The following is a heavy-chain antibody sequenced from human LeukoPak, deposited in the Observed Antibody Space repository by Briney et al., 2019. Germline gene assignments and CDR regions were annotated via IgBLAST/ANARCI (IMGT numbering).Heavy chain of an antibody. J-gene: IGHJ4*02. CDR2: INHSGST. CDR1: GGSFSGYY. CDR3: ARGRVRAAAGRNFDY. V-gene: IGHV4-34*01. Sequence: SETLSLTCTVSGGSFSGYYWSWIRQPPGKGLEWIGEINHSGSTNYNPSLKSRVTISVDTSKNQFSLKLSSVTAADTAVYYCARGRVRAAAGRNFDYWGQGTLVTVSS. D-gene: IGHD6-13*01.